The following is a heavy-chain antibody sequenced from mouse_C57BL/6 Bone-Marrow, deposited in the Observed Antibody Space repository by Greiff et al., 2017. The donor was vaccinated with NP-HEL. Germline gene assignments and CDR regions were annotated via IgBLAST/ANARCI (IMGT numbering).Heavy chain of an antibody. Sequence: VLLVQSGAELVRPGASVKLSCKASGYTFTDYGIHWVKQRPGQGLEWIGEIDPESGNTYYNEKFKGKATLTADKSSSTAYMELRSLTSEDSAVYSCAALRSFDYWGQGTTVTVSA. CDR3: AALRSFDY. CDR2: IDPESGNT. J-gene: IGHJ3*01. V-gene: IGHV1-81*01. CDR1: GYTFTDYG. D-gene: IGHD1-1*01.